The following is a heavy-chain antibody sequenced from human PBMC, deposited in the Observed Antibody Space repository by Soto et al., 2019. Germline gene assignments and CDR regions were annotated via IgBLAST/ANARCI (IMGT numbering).Heavy chain of an antibody. J-gene: IGHJ4*02. CDR1: GGTFSNST. CDR2: LIPILGLA. Sequence: QVQLVQSGAEVRKPGSSVKVSCQASGGTFSNSTVTWVRQAPGQELEWMGRLIPILGLANYAQKFRGRLTITADKSTTTAYMELRSLRSEDTAIYYCARFKLGDDYWGQGTLVTVSS. D-gene: IGHD5-12*01. CDR3: ARFKLGDDY. V-gene: IGHV1-69*02.